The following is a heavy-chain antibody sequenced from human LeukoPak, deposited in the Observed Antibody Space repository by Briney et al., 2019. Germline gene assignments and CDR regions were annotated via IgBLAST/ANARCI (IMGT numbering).Heavy chain of an antibody. CDR1: GYTFTSYD. CDR2: MNPNSGNT. Sequence: GASVKVSCKASGYTFTSYDINWVRQATGQGLEWMGWMNPNSGNTGYAQKFQGRVTITRNTSISTAYMELSSLRSGDTAVYYCARQLRWDQYYFDYWGQGTLVTVSS. V-gene: IGHV1-8*03. J-gene: IGHJ4*02. D-gene: IGHD4-23*01. CDR3: ARQLRWDQYYFDY.